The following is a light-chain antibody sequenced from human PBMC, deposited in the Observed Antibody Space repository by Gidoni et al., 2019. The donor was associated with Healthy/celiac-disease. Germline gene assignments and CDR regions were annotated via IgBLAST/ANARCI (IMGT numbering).Light chain of an antibody. CDR2: SNN. CDR1: SSNIGSNT. J-gene: IGLJ1*01. V-gene: IGLV1-44*01. Sequence: QSVLTQPPSASRTPGQRVTISCSVSSSNIGSNTVNWYQQLPGTAPKLLIYSNNQRPSGVPDRFSGSKSGTSASLAISGLQSEDEADYYCAAWDDSLNAHYVFGTGTKVTVL. CDR3: AAWDDSLNAHYV.